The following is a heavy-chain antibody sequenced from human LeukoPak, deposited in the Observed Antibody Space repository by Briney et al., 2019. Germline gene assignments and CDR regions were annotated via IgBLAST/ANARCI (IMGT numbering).Heavy chain of an antibody. CDR3: ARSLRVRGVPDYMDV. V-gene: IGHV3-53*01. Sequence: GGSLRLSCAASGFTVSSNYMTWVRQAPGKGLEWVSVIYKSAITYYADTVRGRFTISRDNSKNTLYLQMNSLGAEDTAVYYCARSLRVRGVPDYMDVWGKGTTVTISS. J-gene: IGHJ6*03. D-gene: IGHD3-10*01. CDR1: GFTVSSNY. CDR2: IYKSAIT.